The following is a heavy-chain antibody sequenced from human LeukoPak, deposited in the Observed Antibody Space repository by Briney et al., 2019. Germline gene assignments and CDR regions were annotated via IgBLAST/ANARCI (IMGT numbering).Heavy chain of an antibody. CDR3: ARNILTGYYRSGYYCGMDV. J-gene: IGHJ6*02. CDR1: GYSFTSYW. V-gene: IGHV5-51*01. D-gene: IGHD3-9*01. Sequence: GESLKISCKGSGYSFTSYWIGWVRQMPGKGLEWMGIIYPGDSDTRYSPSFQGQVTISADKSISTAYLQWSSLKASDTAMYYCARNILTGYYRSGYYCGMDVWGQGTTVTVSS. CDR2: IYPGDSDT.